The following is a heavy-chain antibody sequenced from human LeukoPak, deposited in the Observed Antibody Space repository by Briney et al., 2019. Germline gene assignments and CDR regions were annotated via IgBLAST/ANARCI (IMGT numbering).Heavy chain of an antibody. CDR2: IIPIFGTA. V-gene: IGHV1-69*05. D-gene: IGHD2-21*02. CDR3: ARLCGGDCPDDY. Sequence: SVKVSCKASGGTFSSYAISWVRQAPGQGLEWMGGIIPIFGTANYAHKFQGRVTITTDESTSTAYMELSSLRSDDTAVYYCARLCGGDCPDDYWGQGTLVTVSS. CDR1: GGTFSSYA. J-gene: IGHJ4*02.